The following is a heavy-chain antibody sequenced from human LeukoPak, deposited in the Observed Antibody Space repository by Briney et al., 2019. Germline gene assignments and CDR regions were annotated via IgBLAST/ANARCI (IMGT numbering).Heavy chain of an antibody. V-gene: IGHV4-39*07. J-gene: IGHJ5*02. CDR3: ARDQVVPGSAIWFDP. CDR2: IYYSGST. CDR1: GDSISNNDYY. Sequence: SETLSLTCTVSGDSISNNDYYWGWIRQPPGKGLEWIGSIYYSGSTYYNPSLKSRVTMSVDTSKNQSSLKLSSVTAADTAVYYCARDQVVPGSAIWFDPWGQGTLVTVSS. D-gene: IGHD2-2*01.